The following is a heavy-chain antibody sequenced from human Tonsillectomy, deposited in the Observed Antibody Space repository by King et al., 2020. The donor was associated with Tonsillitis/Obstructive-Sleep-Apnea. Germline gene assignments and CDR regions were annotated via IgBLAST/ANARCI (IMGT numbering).Heavy chain of an antibody. J-gene: IGHJ3*02. V-gene: IGHV3-64D*08. CDR3: VKDPHSSTCSTDSFDI. CDR2: IGGNGYNT. D-gene: IGHD6-19*01. Sequence: VQLVESGGGLVQPGGSLRLSCAASGFNFNIYTMHWVRQAPGRGLENVSSIGGNGYNTYYADSVKGRFSISRDNSKNTLDLQMSSLRPEDTAVYYCVKDPHSSTCSTDSFDIWGQGTMVTVSS. CDR1: GFNFNIYT.